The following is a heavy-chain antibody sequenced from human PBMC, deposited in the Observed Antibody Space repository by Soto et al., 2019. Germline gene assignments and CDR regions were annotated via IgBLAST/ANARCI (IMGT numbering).Heavy chain of an antibody. D-gene: IGHD4-17*01. J-gene: IGHJ4*02. CDR3: ASLYGDYVPY. CDR2: INYSGST. Sequence: QLQLQESGPGLVKPSETLSLTCSVSGDSISSSSYYWGWIRQPPGKGLEWIGTINYSGSTYYNPSLKXXVXIXADTSKNQFSLKVSSVTAADTAVYCCASLYGDYVPYWGQGILVSVSS. V-gene: IGHV4-39*01. CDR1: GDSISSSSYY.